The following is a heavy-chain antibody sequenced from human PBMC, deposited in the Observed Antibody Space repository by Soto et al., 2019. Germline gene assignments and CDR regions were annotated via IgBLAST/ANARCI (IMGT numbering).Heavy chain of an antibody. D-gene: IGHD6-6*01. Sequence: PSETLSLTCNVSGASINSGGFYWSWVRQRPGKGLEWIGYIFYTGTTYYSQSLMRRATISVDTSEKQFYLKLDSVTAADTAVYFCARDAYSSSGYYYHGMDVWGQGTTVTVSS. CDR3: ARDAYSSSGYYYHGMDV. CDR2: IFYTGTT. CDR1: GASINSGGFY. V-gene: IGHV4-31*03. J-gene: IGHJ6*02.